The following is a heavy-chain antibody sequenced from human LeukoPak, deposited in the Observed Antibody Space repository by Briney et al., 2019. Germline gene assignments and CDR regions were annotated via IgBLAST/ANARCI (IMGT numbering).Heavy chain of an antibody. D-gene: IGHD6-13*01. CDR3: ARLGGRSWYFDALDI. Sequence: SETLSLTCTVSGGSISSYYWSWIRHPPGKGQERIWYIYTSGSTNYNPSLKSRVTISVDTSKNHFSLKLSSVTAADTAVYYCARLGGRSWYFDALDIWGQGTMVTVFS. J-gene: IGHJ3*02. CDR1: GGSISSYY. V-gene: IGHV4-4*09. CDR2: IYTSGST.